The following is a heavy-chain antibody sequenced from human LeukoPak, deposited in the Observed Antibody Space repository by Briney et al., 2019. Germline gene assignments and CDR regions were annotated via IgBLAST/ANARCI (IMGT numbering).Heavy chain of an antibody. V-gene: IGHV3-21*01. Sequence: GGSLRLSCAASGFTFSTYTMNWVRQASGKGLEWVSSISSSGSYIYYADSVKGRFTISRDNAKNTLYLQMNSLRAEDTAVYYCARDLGSAGFDYWGQGTLVTVSS. D-gene: IGHD6-19*01. CDR3: ARDLGSAGFDY. CDR1: GFTFSTYT. CDR2: ISSSGSYI. J-gene: IGHJ4*02.